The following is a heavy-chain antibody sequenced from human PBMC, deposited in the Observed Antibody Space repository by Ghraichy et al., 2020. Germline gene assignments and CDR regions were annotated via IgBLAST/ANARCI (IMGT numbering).Heavy chain of an antibody. CDR3: AKGQPDDFWSGSNDY. J-gene: IGHJ4*02. Sequence: GGSLRLSCAASGFTFSSYWMSWVRQAPGKGLEWVANIKQDGSEKYYVDSVKGRFTISRDNAKNSLYLQMNSLRAEDTAVYYCAKGQPDDFWSGSNDYWGQGTLVTVSS. CDR2: IKQDGSEK. CDR1: GFTFSSYW. D-gene: IGHD3-3*01. V-gene: IGHV3-7*01.